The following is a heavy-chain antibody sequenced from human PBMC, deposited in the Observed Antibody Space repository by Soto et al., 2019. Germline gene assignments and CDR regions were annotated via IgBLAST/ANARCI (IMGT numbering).Heavy chain of an antibody. Sequence: SVKVSCKASGYTFTSYGISWVRQAPGQGLEWMGWISAYNGNTNYAQKLQGRVTMTTDTSTSTAYMELRSLRSDDTAVYYCARDWHDSSGYYLFDYWGQGTLVTVSS. CDR3: ARDWHDSSGYYLFDY. V-gene: IGHV1-18*01. CDR1: GYTFTSYG. D-gene: IGHD3-22*01. J-gene: IGHJ4*02. CDR2: ISAYNGNT.